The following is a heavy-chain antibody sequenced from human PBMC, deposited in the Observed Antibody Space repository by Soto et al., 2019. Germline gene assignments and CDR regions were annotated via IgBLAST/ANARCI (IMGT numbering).Heavy chain of an antibody. J-gene: IGHJ5*02. V-gene: IGHV6-1*01. CDR1: RASVSSNSAA. D-gene: IGHD6-13*01. Sequence: SQTLSLTCAICRASVSSNSAAWNWSRQSSSRGLEWLGRTYYRPKCNNDYEVSVKSRITINPDTSKNQFSLQLNSVTHEDTAVYYCARSIAAAGSLGFDPWGQGTLVTVSS. CDR2: TYYRPKCNN. CDR3: ARSIAAAGSLGFDP.